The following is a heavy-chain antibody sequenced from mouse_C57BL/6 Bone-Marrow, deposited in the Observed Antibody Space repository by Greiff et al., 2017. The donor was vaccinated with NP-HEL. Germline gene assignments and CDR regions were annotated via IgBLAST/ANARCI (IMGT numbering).Heavy chain of an antibody. Sequence: DVMLVESGGGLVQPGGSLSLSCAASGFTFTDYYMSWVRQPPGQALEWLGFIRNKANGYTTEYSASVKGRFTISRDNSQSILYLQMNALRAEDSATYYCARLGTGTDYWGQGTTLTVSS. J-gene: IGHJ2*01. CDR1: GFTFTDYY. CDR2: IRNKANGYTT. D-gene: IGHD4-1*01. CDR3: ARLGTGTDY. V-gene: IGHV7-3*01.